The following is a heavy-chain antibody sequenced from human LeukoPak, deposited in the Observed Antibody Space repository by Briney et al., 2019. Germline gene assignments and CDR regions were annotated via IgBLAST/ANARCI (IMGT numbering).Heavy chain of an antibody. Sequence: PSETLSLTCAVYGGSFSGYYWSWIRQPPGKGLEWIGEINHSGSTNYNPSLKSRVTISVDTSKNQFSLRLSSVTAADTAVYYCARAITFGGVIATNWFDPWGQGTLVTVSS. V-gene: IGHV4-34*01. CDR1: GGSFSGYY. D-gene: IGHD3-16*02. CDR2: INHSGST. CDR3: ARAITFGGVIATNWFDP. J-gene: IGHJ5*02.